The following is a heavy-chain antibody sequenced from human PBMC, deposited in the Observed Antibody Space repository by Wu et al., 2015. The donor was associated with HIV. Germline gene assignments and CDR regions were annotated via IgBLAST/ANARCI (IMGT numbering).Heavy chain of an antibody. CDR1: GYTFTSYD. D-gene: IGHD3-9*01. CDR2: MNLNSDNT. Sequence: QVQLVQSGAEVKKPGASVKVSCKASGYTFTSYDINWVRQATGQGLEWMGWMNLNSDNTDYAQKFQGRVTMTRNTSISTAYMELSSLRSEDTAVYYCARLGRGITIILTWFNFPSLTYFDYVGPGNAGHRLL. V-gene: IGHV1-8*01. J-gene: IGHJ4*02. CDR3: ARLGRGITIILTWFNFPSLTYFDY.